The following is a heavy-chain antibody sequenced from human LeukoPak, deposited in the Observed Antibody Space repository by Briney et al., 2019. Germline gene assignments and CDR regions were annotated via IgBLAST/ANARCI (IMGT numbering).Heavy chain of an antibody. CDR2: MFYSGST. J-gene: IGHJ3*02. Sequence: SETLSLTCTVSGGSIKRSSYFWGWIRQPPGKGLEWIGSMFYSGSTYYNPSLKSRVTISVDTSKNQFSLKLTSVTAADTAFYYCARDYYGSGSYGAFDIWGQGTMVTVSS. CDR3: ARDYYGSGSYGAFDI. CDR1: GGSIKRSSYF. V-gene: IGHV4-39*07. D-gene: IGHD3-10*01.